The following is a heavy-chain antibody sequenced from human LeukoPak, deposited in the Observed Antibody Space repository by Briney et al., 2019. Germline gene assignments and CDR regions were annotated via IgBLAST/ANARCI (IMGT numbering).Heavy chain of an antibody. D-gene: IGHD3-9*01. CDR2: IYTSGST. J-gene: IGHJ3*02. CDR1: GGSISSGSYY. CDR3: ARSLTGYAPISFDI. Sequence: NPSETLSLTCTVSGGSISSGSYYWSWIRQPAGKGLEWIGRIYTSGSTNYNPSLKSRVTISVDTSKNQFSLKLSSVTAADTAVYYCARSLTGYAPISFDIWGQGTMVTVSS. V-gene: IGHV4-61*02.